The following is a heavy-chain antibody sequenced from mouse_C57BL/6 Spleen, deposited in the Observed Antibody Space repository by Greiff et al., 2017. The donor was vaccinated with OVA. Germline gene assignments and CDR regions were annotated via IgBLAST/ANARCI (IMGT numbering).Heavy chain of an antibody. CDR1: GFTFSSYA. Sequence: EVMLVESGGGLVKPGGSLKLSCAASGFTFSSYAMSWVRQTPEKRLEWVATISDGGSYTYYPDNVKGRFTISRDNAKNNLYLQMSHLKSEDTAMYYCARVPITTVVATYWYFDVWGTGTTVTVSS. CDR2: ISDGGSYT. D-gene: IGHD1-1*01. V-gene: IGHV5-4*03. J-gene: IGHJ1*03. CDR3: ARVPITTVVATYWYFDV.